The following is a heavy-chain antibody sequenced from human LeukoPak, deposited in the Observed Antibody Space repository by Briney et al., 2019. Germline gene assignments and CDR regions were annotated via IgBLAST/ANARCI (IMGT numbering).Heavy chain of an antibody. V-gene: IGHV6-1*01. J-gene: IGHJ4*01. CDR1: GDSVSSNNAA. D-gene: IGHD3-16*01. CDR3: ARGGNYAFDS. CDR2: TYYRSRWYN. Sequence: KPSQTLSLTCAISGDSVSSNNAARNWIRQSPSRGLEWLGNTYYRSRWYNDYAASVIGRITISSDTSRNQFSLQLNSVTPEDTSVYYCARGGNYAFDSWGQGILVTVSS.